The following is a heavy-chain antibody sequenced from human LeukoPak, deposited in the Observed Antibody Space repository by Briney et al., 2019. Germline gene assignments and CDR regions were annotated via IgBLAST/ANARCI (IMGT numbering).Heavy chain of an antibody. CDR3: ARDHHRRLYDSQARDTFDI. J-gene: IGHJ3*02. CDR1: GFTFSSYG. D-gene: IGHD3-22*01. CDR2: IGGSSSTI. V-gene: IGHV3-48*01. Sequence: PGGSLRLSCAASGFTFSSYGMNWVRQAPGKGLEWVSYIGGSSSTIYYADSVKGRFTISRDNAKNSLYLQMNSLRAEDTAVYYCARDHHRRLYDSQARDTFDIWGQGTMVTVSS.